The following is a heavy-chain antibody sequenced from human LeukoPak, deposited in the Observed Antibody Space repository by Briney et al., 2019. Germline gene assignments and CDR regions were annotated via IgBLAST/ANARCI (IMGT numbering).Heavy chain of an antibody. Sequence: ASVKVSCKASGYTFTSYYMHWVRQAPGQGLEWMGIINPSGGSTSYAQKFQGRVTMTRDTSTSTAYMELRSLRSDDTAVYYCASGENYDILTGRPDYGMDVWGQGTTVTVSS. CDR3: ASGENYDILTGRPDYGMDV. CDR2: INPSGGST. D-gene: IGHD3-9*01. J-gene: IGHJ6*02. V-gene: IGHV1-46*01. CDR1: GYTFTSYY.